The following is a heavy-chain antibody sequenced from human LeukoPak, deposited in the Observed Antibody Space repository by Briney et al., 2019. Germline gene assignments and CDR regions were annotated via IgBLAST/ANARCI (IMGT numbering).Heavy chain of an antibody. V-gene: IGHV1-69*05. CDR3: AKDRSERYRGVWLDSTHYYFDY. D-gene: IGHD6-19*01. CDR1: GGTFSSYA. CDR2: IIPIFGTA. J-gene: IGHJ4*02. Sequence: ASVKVSCKASGGTFSSYAISWVRQAPGQGLEWMGRIIPIFGTANYAQKFQGRVTITTDESTSTAYMELSSLRSEDTAVYYCAKDRSERYRGVWLDSTHYYFDYWGQGTLVTVSS.